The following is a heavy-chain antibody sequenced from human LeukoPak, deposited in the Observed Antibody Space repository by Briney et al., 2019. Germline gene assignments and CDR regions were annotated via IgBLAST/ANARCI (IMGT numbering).Heavy chain of an antibody. CDR1: GFTFSSYA. J-gene: IGHJ4*02. CDR2: ISGSGGST. CDR3: AKEGPKPRAHCSSTSCYVGY. D-gene: IGHD2-2*01. Sequence: GGSLRLSCAASGFTFSSYAMSWVRQAPGKGLEWVSAISGSGGSTYYADSVKGRFTISRDNSKNTLYLQMNSLRAEDTAVYYCAKEGPKPRAHCSSTSCYVGYWGQGTLVTVSS. V-gene: IGHV3-23*01.